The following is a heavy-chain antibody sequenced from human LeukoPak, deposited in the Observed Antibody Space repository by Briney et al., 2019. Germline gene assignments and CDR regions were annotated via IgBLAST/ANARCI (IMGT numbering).Heavy chain of an antibody. CDR2: ISAHNGNT. Sequence: ASVKVSCKASGYTFTSYGISWVRQAPGQGLEWMGRISAHNGNTNYAQKLQGRVTMTTDTSTSTAYMELRSLRSDDTAVYYCASTTVDSYRPPQGTQPLDYWGQGTLVTVSS. V-gene: IGHV1-18*01. D-gene: IGHD3-22*01. CDR3: ASTTVDSYRPPQGTQPLDY. J-gene: IGHJ4*02. CDR1: GYTFTSYG.